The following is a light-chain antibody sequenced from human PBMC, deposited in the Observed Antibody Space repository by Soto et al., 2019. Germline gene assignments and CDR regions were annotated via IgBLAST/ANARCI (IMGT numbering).Light chain of an antibody. CDR1: QSVSNN. CDR2: GAS. V-gene: IGKV3-15*01. J-gene: IGKJ4*01. Sequence: EIVMTQSPATLSVSPGEGATLSCRASQSVSNNLAWYQQKPGQAPRLLIFGASTMATGIPATFRGSGSGTEFTLTITSLQPEYFAVYHCQQYNDWPLTFGGGTKVEIK. CDR3: QQYNDWPLT.